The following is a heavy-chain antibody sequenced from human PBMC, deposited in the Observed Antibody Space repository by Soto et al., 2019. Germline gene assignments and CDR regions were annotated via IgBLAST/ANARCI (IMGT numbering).Heavy chain of an antibody. V-gene: IGHV4-30-2*01. CDR2: IYHSGST. D-gene: IGHD3-3*01. CDR1: GGSISSGGYS. CDR3: ARGLDFWGGYAYFDY. J-gene: IGHJ4*02. Sequence: QLQLQESGSGLVKPSQTLSLTCAVSGGSISSGGYSWSWIRQPPGKGLEWIGYIYHSGSTYYNPSRKSRDTISVDRAKNQLSQKLSSVTAADTAVYYCARGLDFWGGYAYFDYWGQGTLVTVSS.